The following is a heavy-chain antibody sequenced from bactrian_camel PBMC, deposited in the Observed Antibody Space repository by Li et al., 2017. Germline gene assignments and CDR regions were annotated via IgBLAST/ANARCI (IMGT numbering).Heavy chain of an antibody. J-gene: IGHJ4*01. CDR3: ATAPGPYCQGYDY. V-gene: IGHV3S57*01. D-gene: IGHD3*01. CDR2: IDSDGST. Sequence: VQLVESGGGSVQAGGSLRLSCEASGGTYSTYRSYCMGWFRQAPGKEREGVAYIDSDGSTSYADSVKGRFTISTDYTKNTAYLKMNDLKPDDTAKYVCATAPGPYCQGYDYWGQGTQVTVS. CDR1: GGTYSTYRSYC.